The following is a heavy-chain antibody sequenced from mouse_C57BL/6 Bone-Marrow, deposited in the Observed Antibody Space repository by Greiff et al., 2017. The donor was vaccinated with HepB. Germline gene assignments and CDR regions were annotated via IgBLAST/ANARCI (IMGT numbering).Heavy chain of an antibody. V-gene: IGHV1-82*01. CDR3: ARPDYYSNSFDV. CDR2: IYPGDGDT. J-gene: IGHJ1*03. D-gene: IGHD2-5*01. CDR1: GYAFSSSW. Sequence: VQLVESGPELVKPGASVKISCKASGYAFSSSWMNWVKQRPGKGLEWIGRIYPGDGDTNYNGKFKGKATLTADKSSSTAYMQLSSLTSEDSAVYFCARPDYYSNSFDVWGTGTTVTVSS.